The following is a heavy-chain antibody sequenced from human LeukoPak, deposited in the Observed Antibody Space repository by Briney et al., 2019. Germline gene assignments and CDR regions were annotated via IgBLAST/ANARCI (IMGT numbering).Heavy chain of an antibody. CDR1: GYTFTSYY. Sequence: APVKVSCKASGYTFTSYYMHWVRQAPGQGLEWMGIINPSGGSTSYAQKFQGRVTMTRDTSTSTVYMELSSLRSEDTAVYYCARARRIVLMVYATDYWYFDLWGRGTLVTVSS. J-gene: IGHJ2*01. D-gene: IGHD2-8*01. V-gene: IGHV1-46*01. CDR3: ARARRIVLMVYATDYWYFDL. CDR2: INPSGGST.